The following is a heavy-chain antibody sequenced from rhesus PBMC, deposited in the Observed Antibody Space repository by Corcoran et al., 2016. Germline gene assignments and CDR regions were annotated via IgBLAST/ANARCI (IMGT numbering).Heavy chain of an antibody. CDR1: GASISSYW. CDR2: INGNSGST. D-gene: IGHD6S26*01. CDR3: ASLRGSSGWSHFDY. J-gene: IGHJ4*01. V-gene: IGHV4-80*01. Sequence: QVQLQESGPGLVKPSETLSLTCAVSGASISSYWWSWIRQPPGQGLEWIGEINGNSGSTYYNPSLKSRVTISKDASKNQFSLKLSSVTAADTAVYYCASLRGSSGWSHFDYWGQGVLVTVSS.